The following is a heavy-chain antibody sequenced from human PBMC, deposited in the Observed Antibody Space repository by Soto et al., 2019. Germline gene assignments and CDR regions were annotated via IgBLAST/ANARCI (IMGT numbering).Heavy chain of an antibody. CDR3: ARVYYYDSSRFDY. CDR1: GGSISSGGYY. D-gene: IGHD3-22*01. CDR2: IYYSGST. Sequence: PSETLSLTCTVSGGSISSGGYYWSWIRQHPGKGLEWIGYIYYSGSTYCNPSLKSRVTISVDTSKNQFSLKLSSVTAADTAVYYCARVYYYDSSRFDYWGQGTLVTVSS. V-gene: IGHV4-31*03. J-gene: IGHJ4*02.